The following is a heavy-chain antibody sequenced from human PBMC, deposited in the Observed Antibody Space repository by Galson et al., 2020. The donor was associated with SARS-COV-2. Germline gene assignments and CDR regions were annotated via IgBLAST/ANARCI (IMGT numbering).Heavy chain of an antibody. CDR3: ARVLQKIYGSGSFYSIFGYMDV. CDR1: DYTFTTYG. Sequence: ASVKVSCRASDYTFTTYGITWVRQAPGQGLEWMGWISAYNGHRNYAQKFQGRVTMTTDTSTSTAYMELRSLRSDDTAVYYCARVLQKIYGSGSFYSIFGYMDVWGKGTTVTVSS. J-gene: IGHJ6*03. D-gene: IGHD3-10*01. V-gene: IGHV1-18*01. CDR2: ISAYNGHR.